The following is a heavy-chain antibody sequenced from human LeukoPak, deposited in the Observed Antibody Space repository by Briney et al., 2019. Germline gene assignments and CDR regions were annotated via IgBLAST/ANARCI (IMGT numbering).Heavy chain of an antibody. J-gene: IGHJ3*02. CDR2: INHSGST. D-gene: IGHD2-21*02. V-gene: IGHV4-34*01. Sequence: SETLSLTCAVYGGSFSGYYWSWIRQPPGKGLEWIGEINHSGSTNYIPSLKSRVTISVDTSKNQFSLKLSSVTAADTAVYYCARPLYCGGDCYRAYDAFDIWGQGTMVTVSS. CDR3: ARPLYCGGDCYRAYDAFDI. CDR1: GGSFSGYY.